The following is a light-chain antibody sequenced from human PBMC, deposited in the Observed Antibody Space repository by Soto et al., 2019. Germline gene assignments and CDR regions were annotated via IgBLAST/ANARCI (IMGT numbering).Light chain of an antibody. J-gene: IGKJ1*01. Sequence: DIQMTQSPSTLSGSVVDRVTITCRASQGISNYLAWYQQKPGKVPKLLIYAASTLQSGVPSRFSGSGSGTEFTLTISSLRPEDFATYYCLQHNSYPLTFGQGTKVDIK. V-gene: IGKV1-17*03. CDR3: LQHNSYPLT. CDR2: AAS. CDR1: QGISNY.